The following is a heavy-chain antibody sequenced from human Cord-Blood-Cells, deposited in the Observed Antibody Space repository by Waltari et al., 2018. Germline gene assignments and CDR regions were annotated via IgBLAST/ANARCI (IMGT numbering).Heavy chain of an antibody. Sequence: QLQLQESGPGLVKPSETLSLTCTVSGGSISSSSYYWGWIRQPPGKGLEWIGSIYYSWSTYYNPALKSRVTISVHTSKNQFSRKLSAVTAADTAVYYCARHSGQWLNAFDIWGQGTMVTVSS. CDR1: GGSISSSSYY. CDR3: ARHSGQWLNAFDI. CDR2: IYYSWST. J-gene: IGHJ3*02. V-gene: IGHV4-39*01. D-gene: IGHD6-19*01.